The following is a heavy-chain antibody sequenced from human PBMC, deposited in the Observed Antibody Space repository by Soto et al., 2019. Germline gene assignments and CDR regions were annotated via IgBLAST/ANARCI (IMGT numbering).Heavy chain of an antibody. Sequence: PGGSLRLSCAASGFICSSYDMSWVRQAPGKGLEWVSTILVDGRTFYVDSVKGRFTISRDNSENTVYLQMNSLTAGDTALYYCAKATATGGGAFDICGQGTMVTVSS. D-gene: IGHD2-8*02. V-gene: IGHV3-23*01. CDR1: GFICSSYD. CDR2: ILVDGRT. CDR3: AKATATGGGAFDI. J-gene: IGHJ3*02.